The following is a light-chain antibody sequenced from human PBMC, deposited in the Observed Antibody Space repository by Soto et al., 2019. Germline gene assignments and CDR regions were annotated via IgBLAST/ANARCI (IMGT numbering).Light chain of an antibody. CDR3: QQYGSSPST. J-gene: IGKJ1*01. V-gene: IGKV3-20*01. CDR2: GAS. Sequence: EIVLTQSPGTLSLSPGERATLSCRASQSVSSNYLAWYQQKPGQAPRLLIYGASSRATGIPDRFSGSGSGTDFTLTISRLEPEDFAMYYCQQYGSSPSTFGQGTKVEIK. CDR1: QSVSSNY.